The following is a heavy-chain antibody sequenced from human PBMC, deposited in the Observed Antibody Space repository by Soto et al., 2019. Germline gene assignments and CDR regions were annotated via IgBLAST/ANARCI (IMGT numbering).Heavy chain of an antibody. CDR2: IYYSGST. J-gene: IGHJ4*02. CDR3: ARHKYSSGYKYFDY. D-gene: IGHD6-19*01. Sequence: PSETLSLTCTVSGGSISSYYWSWIRQPPGKGLEWIGYIYYSGSTNYNPSLKSRVTISVDTSKNQFSLKLSSVTAADTAVYYCARHKYSSGYKYFDYWGQGTLVTVSS. V-gene: IGHV4-59*08. CDR1: GGSISSYY.